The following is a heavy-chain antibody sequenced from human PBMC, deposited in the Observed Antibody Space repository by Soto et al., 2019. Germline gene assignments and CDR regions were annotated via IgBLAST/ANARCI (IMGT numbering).Heavy chain of an antibody. D-gene: IGHD2-8*01. CDR2: IRGSGRTT. Sequence: EVQVLESGGGLVQPGGSLRLSCAASGFTFSTYAMSWVRQAPGKGLEWVSTIRGSGRTTYYADSVRGRFTISRDNSQNTLYLQMDSLRAEDTALYCCARVQRLYGFDHYYYGMDVWGQGTTVTVSS. V-gene: IGHV3-23*01. CDR3: ARVQRLYGFDHYYYGMDV. J-gene: IGHJ6*02. CDR1: GFTFSTYA.